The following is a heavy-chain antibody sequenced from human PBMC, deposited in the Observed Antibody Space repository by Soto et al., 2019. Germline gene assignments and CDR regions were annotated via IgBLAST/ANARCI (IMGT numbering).Heavy chain of an antibody. CDR2: IYYSGST. CDR3: ARGGRSSSFKANWFDP. Sequence: SETLSLTCTVSSRSVSSGSYYWRWIRQPPGKGLEWIGYIYYSGSTNYNPSLKSRVTISVDTSKNQFSLKLSSVTAADTAVYYCARGGRSSSFKANWFDPWGQGTLVTVSS. CDR1: SRSVSSGSYY. V-gene: IGHV4-61*01. J-gene: IGHJ5*02. D-gene: IGHD3-16*01.